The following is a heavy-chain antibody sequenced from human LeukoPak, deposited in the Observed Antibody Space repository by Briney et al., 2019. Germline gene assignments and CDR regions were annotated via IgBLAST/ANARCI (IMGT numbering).Heavy chain of an antibody. Sequence: GGSLRLSCAASGFTFSSYGMHWVRQASGKGLEWVGRIRSKANSYATAYAASVKGRFTISRDDSKNTAYLQMNSLKTEDTAVYYCTTLITMVRDSDYWGQGTLVTVSS. J-gene: IGHJ4*02. CDR2: IRSKANSYAT. V-gene: IGHV3-73*01. CDR3: TTLITMVRDSDY. CDR1: GFTFSSYG. D-gene: IGHD3-10*01.